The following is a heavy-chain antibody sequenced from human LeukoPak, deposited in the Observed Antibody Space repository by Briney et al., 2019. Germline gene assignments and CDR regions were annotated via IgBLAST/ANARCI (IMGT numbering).Heavy chain of an antibody. Sequence: GGSLRLSCAASGFTFSSYWMSWVRQAPGKGLEWVANIKQDGSEKYYVDSVKGRFTISRDNAKNSLYLQMNSLRAEDTAVYYCARETHYDSSGYHNDYWGQGTLVTVSS. J-gene: IGHJ4*02. CDR3: ARETHYDSSGYHNDY. CDR2: IKQDGSEK. CDR1: GFTFSSYW. D-gene: IGHD3-22*01. V-gene: IGHV3-7*01.